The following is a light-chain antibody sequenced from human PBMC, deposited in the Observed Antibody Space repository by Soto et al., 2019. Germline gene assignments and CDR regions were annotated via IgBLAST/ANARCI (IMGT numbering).Light chain of an antibody. J-gene: IGLJ2*01. V-gene: IGLV2-23*02. CDR2: EVI. CDR1: TSDVGSYNL. CDR3: CSYAGSFTVI. Sequence: QSALTQPASVSGSPGQSITISCTGTTSDVGSYNLVSWYQQHPGKAPKLLISEVIKRPSGVSNRFSGSKSGNTASLTISRLQAEDEAHFSCCSYAGSFTVIFGGGTKVTVL.